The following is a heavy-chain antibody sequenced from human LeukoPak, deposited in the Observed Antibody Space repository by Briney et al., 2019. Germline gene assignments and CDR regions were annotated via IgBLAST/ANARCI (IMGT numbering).Heavy chain of an antibody. J-gene: IGHJ5*02. D-gene: IGHD6-13*01. CDR2: IYYSGST. V-gene: IGHV4-59*01. CDR3: ALAAGPYNWFDP. CDR1: GGSISSYY. Sequence: PSETLSLTCTVSGGSISSYYWSWIRQPPGKGLERIGYIYYSGSTNYNPSLKSRVTISVDTSKNQFSLKLSSVTAADTAVYYCALAAGPYNWFDPWGQGTLVTVSS.